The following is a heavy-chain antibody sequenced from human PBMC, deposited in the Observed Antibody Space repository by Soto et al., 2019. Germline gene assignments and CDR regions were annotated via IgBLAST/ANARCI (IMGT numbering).Heavy chain of an antibody. V-gene: IGHV4-34*01. J-gene: IGHJ4*02. Sequence: PSETLSLTCAVYGGSFSGYYWSWIRQPPGKGLEWIGEINHSGSTNYSPSLKSRVTITKDTSKNQVVLTMSNMDPVDTATYYCVHSEIEAAGPFDYWGQGTLVTVS. CDR3: VHSEIEAAGPFDY. CDR1: GGSFSGYY. CDR2: INHSGST. D-gene: IGHD6-13*01.